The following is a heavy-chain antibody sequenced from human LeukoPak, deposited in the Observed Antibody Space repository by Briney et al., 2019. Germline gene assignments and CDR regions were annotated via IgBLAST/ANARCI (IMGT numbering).Heavy chain of an antibody. J-gene: IGHJ6*02. CDR2: IHYSAGT. V-gene: IGHV4-59*01. Sequence: SETLSLTCTVSGGSISDYYWGWIRQHPGKGLEWIGYIHYSAGTNYNASLKSRVTISLDTSKNQFSLRLSSVTGADTALYYCAREDGIGYYSVWGPGTTVTVSS. CDR1: GGSISDYY. CDR3: AREDGIGYYSV. D-gene: IGHD3-3*01.